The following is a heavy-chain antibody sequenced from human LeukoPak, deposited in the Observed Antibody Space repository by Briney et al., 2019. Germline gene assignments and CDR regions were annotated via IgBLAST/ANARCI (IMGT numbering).Heavy chain of an antibody. Sequence: GGSLRLSCEASGFTFSSYWMSWVRQAPGKGLEWVANIKTDGSEKYYVDSVKGRFTISRDNAKNTLYLQMNSLRAEDTAVYYCARSHYYDSSNFYYYYGMDVWGQGTTVTVSS. CDR1: GFTFSSYW. D-gene: IGHD3-22*01. CDR3: ARSHYYDSSNFYYYYGMDV. CDR2: IKTDGSEK. J-gene: IGHJ6*02. V-gene: IGHV3-7*01.